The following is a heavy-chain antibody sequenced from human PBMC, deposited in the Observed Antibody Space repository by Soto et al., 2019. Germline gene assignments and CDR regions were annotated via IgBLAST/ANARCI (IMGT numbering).Heavy chain of an antibody. Sequence: ASVKVCSTACGYTFTIYARHCVRQAPGQRLEWMGWINAGNGNTKYSQKFQGRVTITRDTSASTAYMELSSLRSEDTAVYSCARHQSNYYYGLDVRGQGTTVTVSS. CDR3: ARHQSNYYYGLDV. CDR1: GYTFTIYA. CDR2: INAGNGNT. V-gene: IGHV1-3*01. J-gene: IGHJ6*02.